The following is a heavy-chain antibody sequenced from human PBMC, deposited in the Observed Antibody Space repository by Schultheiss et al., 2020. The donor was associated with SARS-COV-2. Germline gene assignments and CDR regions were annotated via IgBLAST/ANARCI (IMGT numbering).Heavy chain of an antibody. V-gene: IGHV4-59*01. CDR3: ARDLSSSWFDP. CDR1: GGSISSYY. Sequence: SETLSLTCTVSGGSISSYYWSWIRQPPGKGLEWIGYIYYSGSTYYNPSLKSRVTISVDTSKNQFSLKLSSVTAADTAVYYCARDLSSSWFDPWGQGTLVTVSS. CDR2: IYYSGST. J-gene: IGHJ5*02. D-gene: IGHD6-13*01.